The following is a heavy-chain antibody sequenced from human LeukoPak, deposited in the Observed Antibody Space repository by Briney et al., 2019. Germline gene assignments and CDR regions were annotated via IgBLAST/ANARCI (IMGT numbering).Heavy chain of an antibody. Sequence: PGGSLRLSCAASGFTFSSYEMNWVRQAAGEGLGWVSLIRSMVTSIDYVDSVKGRFTISRDNAKNSLYLKMDSQRAEDTAVYNCARGISGSYHRHFDYWGQGILVTVSS. CDR2: IRSMVTSI. V-gene: IGHV3-48*03. J-gene: IGHJ4*02. CDR3: ARGISGSYHRHFDY. CDR1: GFTFSSYE. D-gene: IGHD6-13*01.